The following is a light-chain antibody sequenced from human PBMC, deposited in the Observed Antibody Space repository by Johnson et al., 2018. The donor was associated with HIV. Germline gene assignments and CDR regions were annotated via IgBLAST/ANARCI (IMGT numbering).Light chain of an antibody. CDR1: SFNIGNNY. J-gene: IGLJ1*01. Sequence: QSVLTQPPSVSAAPGQKVTISCSGSSFNIGNNYVSWYQQFPGTAPKLLIYDNNNRPSGIPDRFSGSKSGTSATLGISGLQTGDEADYYCGTWDSRLNVYLFGTGTKVTVL. V-gene: IGLV1-51*01. CDR2: DNN. CDR3: GTWDSRLNVYL.